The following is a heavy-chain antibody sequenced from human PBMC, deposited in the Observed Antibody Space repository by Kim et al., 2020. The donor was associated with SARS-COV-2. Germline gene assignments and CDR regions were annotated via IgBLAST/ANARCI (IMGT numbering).Heavy chain of an antibody. V-gene: IGHV4-34*01. CDR3: ARGFHGRWGDAIMIFGGYMYV. Sequence: SETLSLTCAVYGGSFSGYYWSWIRQPPGKGLEWIGEINHSGSTNYNPSLKSRVTISVDTSKNQFSLKLSSVTAADTAVYYCARGFHGRWGDAIMIFGGYMYVWGRGTTVTVPS. CDR2: INHSGST. D-gene: IGHD3-3*01. CDR1: GGSFSGYY. J-gene: IGHJ6*03.